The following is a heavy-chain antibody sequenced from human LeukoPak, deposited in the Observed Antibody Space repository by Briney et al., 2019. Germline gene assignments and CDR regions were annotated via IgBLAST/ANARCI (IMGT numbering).Heavy chain of an antibody. CDR2: IYTSGST. D-gene: IGHD5-18*01. CDR3: ARDAIQLWLGMDV. V-gene: IGHV4-61*02. CDR1: GGSISSGSYY. Sequence: SQTLSLTCTVSGGSISSGSYYWSWIRQPAGKGLEWIGRIYTSGSTNYNPSLKSRVTISVDTSKNQYSLKLSSVTAADTAVYYCARDAIQLWLGMDVWGKGTTVTISS. J-gene: IGHJ6*04.